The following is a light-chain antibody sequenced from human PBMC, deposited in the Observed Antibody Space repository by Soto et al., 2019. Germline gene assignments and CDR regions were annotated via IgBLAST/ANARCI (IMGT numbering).Light chain of an antibody. Sequence: DIQLTQSPSFLSASVGDRVTITCRASQGISSYLAWYQQKPEKAPKLLTYAASTLQSGVPSRFSGSGSGTAFTLTICSLQPEDFATYYCQQLNSYPPFGPGTNVDIK. J-gene: IGKJ3*01. CDR1: QGISSY. CDR2: AAS. CDR3: QQLNSYPP. V-gene: IGKV1-9*01.